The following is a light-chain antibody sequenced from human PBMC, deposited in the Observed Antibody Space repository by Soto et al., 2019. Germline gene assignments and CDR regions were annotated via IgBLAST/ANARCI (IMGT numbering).Light chain of an antibody. CDR2: DNN. CDR3: ATWDRSLSAGI. CDR1: SSNIGDNY. Sequence: QSVLTQPPSVSAAPGQKVTISCSGSSSNIGDNYVSWYQQLPGTAPKLVIYDNNKRPSGIPDRFSGSKSGTSATLDISGLQTGDEADYYCATWDRSLSAGIFGTGTKVTVL. J-gene: IGLJ1*01. V-gene: IGLV1-51*01.